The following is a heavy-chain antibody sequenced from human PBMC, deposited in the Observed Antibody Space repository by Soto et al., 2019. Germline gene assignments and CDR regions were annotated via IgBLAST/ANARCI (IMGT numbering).Heavy chain of an antibody. J-gene: IGHJ6*03. CDR3: ARCVVVPAATRPGDYYMDV. V-gene: IGHV4-34*01. CDR2: INHSGST. Sequence: SETLSLTCAVYGGSFSGYYWSWIRQPPGKGLEWIGEINHSGSTNYNPSLKSRVTISVDTSKNQFSLKLSSVTAADTAVYYCARCVVVPAATRPGDYYMDVWGKGTTVTVSS. CDR1: GGSFSGYY. D-gene: IGHD2-2*01.